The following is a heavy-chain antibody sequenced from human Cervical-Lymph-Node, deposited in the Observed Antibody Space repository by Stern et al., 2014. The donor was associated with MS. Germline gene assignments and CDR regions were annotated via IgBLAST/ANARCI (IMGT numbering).Heavy chain of an antibody. CDR1: GGPMSSKY. CDR3: ARVTGRGTRQNWFDS. CDR2: IYSDGST. Sequence: VQLLESGPGLVKPSETVSLTCTVSGGPMSSKYWNWIRQPPGKGLEWIGYIYSDGSTNYNPSLKSRVIISLDTSTNQFSLSLTSVTAADTAMYYCARVTGRGTRQNWFDSWGQGTLVTVSS. D-gene: IGHD1-26*01. J-gene: IGHJ5*01. V-gene: IGHV4-59*01.